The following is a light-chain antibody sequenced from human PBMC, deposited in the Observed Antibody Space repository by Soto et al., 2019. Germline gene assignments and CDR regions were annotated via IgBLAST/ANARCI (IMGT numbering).Light chain of an antibody. CDR2: YVD. V-gene: IGLV2-14*01. CDR1: TGDVGGYNY. J-gene: IGLJ1*01. Sequence: QSVLTQPASVSGSPGQSITISCTGTTGDVGGYNYVSWYQQHPDKAPQLLIYYVDHRPSGVSSRFSGSKSGNTASLTISGLQAEDEGDYYCCSYADGSIYFFGTGTKVTVL. CDR3: CSYADGSIYF.